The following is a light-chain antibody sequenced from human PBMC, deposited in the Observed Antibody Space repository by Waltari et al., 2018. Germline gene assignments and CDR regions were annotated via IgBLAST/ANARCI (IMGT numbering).Light chain of an antibody. J-gene: IGLJ3*02. CDR3: QSYDSSLTGSWV. Sequence: QSVLTQPPSVSGAPGQRVTISCTGSGSNIGAGFDVHWYQQLPGTAPKPLGYGNNSRPSGVPDRFSASKSGTSASLAITGLQAEDEADYYCQSYDSSLTGSWVFGGGTKLTVL. V-gene: IGLV1-40*01. CDR2: GNN. CDR1: GSNIGAGFD.